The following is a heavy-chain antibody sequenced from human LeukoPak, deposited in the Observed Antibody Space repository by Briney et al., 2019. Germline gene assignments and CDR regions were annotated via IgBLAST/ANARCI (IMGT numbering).Heavy chain of an antibody. J-gene: IGHJ5*02. D-gene: IGHD2-2*01. Sequence: PGGSLRLSCAASGFTFSSYWMSWVRQAPGKGLEWVANIKQDGSEKYYVDSVKGRFTISRDNAKNSLYLQMNSLRAEDTAVYYCARDGSSTSCYPLCWFDPWGQGTLVTVSS. V-gene: IGHV3-7*01. CDR3: ARDGSSTSCYPLCWFDP. CDR2: IKQDGSEK. CDR1: GFTFSSYW.